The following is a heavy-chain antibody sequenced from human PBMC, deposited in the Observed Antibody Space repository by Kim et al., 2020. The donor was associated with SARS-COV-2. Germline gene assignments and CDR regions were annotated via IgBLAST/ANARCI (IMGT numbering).Heavy chain of an antibody. CDR3: ASHPGYYGSGNDIDY. J-gene: IGHJ4*02. CDR2: ISSSISYI. V-gene: IGHV3-21*01. D-gene: IGHD3-10*01. CDR1: GFTFSSYS. Sequence: GGSLRLSCAASGFTFSSYSMNWVRQAPGKGLEWVSSISSSISYIYYADSGKVRFTISRDNAKNSLYLQMNSLRAEDTAVYYCASHPGYYGSGNDIDYWGQGTLVTVSS.